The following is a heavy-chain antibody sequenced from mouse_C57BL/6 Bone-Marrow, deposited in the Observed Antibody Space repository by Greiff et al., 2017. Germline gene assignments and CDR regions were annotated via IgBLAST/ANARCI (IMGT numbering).Heavy chain of an antibody. J-gene: IGHJ3*01. CDR2: IYPSSGNT. CDR3: ASPPDDGCIYRWFAY. V-gene: IGHV1-81*01. Sequence: QVQLQQSGAELARPGASVKLSCKASGYTFTSYGISWVKQSTGQGLEWIGEIYPSSGNTYYNEKFKGKATLTADKSSSTAYMELRILTSEDSAVSFCASPPDDGCIYRWFAYWGQGTLVTVSA. D-gene: IGHD1-1*01. CDR1: GYTFTSYG.